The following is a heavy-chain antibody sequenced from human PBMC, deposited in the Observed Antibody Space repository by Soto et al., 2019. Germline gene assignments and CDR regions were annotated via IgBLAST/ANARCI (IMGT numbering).Heavy chain of an antibody. CDR3: AKGTDYDFWSGSFDY. Sequence: GGSLRLSCAASGFTFSSYAMSWVRQAPGKGLEWVSAIRGSGGSTYYADSVKGRFTISRDNSKNTLYLKMNSPRAEDTAVYYCAKGTDYDFWSGSFDYWGQGTQVTVSS. D-gene: IGHD3-3*01. CDR2: IRGSGGST. J-gene: IGHJ4*02. CDR1: GFTFSSYA. V-gene: IGHV3-23*01.